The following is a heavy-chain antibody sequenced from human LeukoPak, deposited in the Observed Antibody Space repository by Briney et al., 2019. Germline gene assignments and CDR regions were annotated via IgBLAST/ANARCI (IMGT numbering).Heavy chain of an antibody. J-gene: IGHJ4*02. CDR3: ARWGPDKRFDY. V-gene: IGHV3-33*01. D-gene: IGHD3-16*01. CDR2: IWYDGSNK. CDR1: GVTFSSHG. Sequence: PGRSLRLSCAASGVTFSSHGMHWVRQAPGKGLEWVAVIWYDGSNKYYADSVKGRFTISRDNSKNTLFLEMNSLRAEDTAVYYCARWGPDKRFDYWGQGALVTVSS.